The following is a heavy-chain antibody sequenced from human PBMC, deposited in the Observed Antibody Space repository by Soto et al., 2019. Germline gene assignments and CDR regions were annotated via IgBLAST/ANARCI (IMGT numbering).Heavy chain of an antibody. V-gene: IGHV4-39*01. D-gene: IGHD6-13*01. CDR1: GVSISSSRYY. CDR3: ARHGGYSSSWYYFDY. J-gene: IGHJ4*02. Sequence: SETLSLTCTVSGVSISSSRYYWGWIRQPPGKGLEWIGSIYYSGSTYYNPSLKSRVTISVDTSKNQFSLKLSSVTAADTAVYYCARHGGYSSSWYYFDYWGQGNLVTVSS. CDR2: IYYSGST.